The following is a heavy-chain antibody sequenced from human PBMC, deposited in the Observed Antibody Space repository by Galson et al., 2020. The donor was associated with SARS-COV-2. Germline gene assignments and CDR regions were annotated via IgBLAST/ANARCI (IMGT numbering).Heavy chain of an antibody. CDR2: INHSGST. Sequence: SETLSLTCAVYGGSFSGYYWSWIRQPPGKGLEWIGEINHSGSTNYNPSLKSRVTISVDTSKNQFSLKLSSVTAADTAVYYCARDFWSGLSGAYWGQGTLVTVSS. CDR1: GGSFSGYY. J-gene: IGHJ4*02. D-gene: IGHD3-3*01. V-gene: IGHV4-34*01. CDR3: ARDFWSGLSGAY.